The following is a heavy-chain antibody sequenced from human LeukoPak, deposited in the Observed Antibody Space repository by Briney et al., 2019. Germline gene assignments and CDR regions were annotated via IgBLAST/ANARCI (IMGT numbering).Heavy chain of an antibody. CDR2: INPSGGST. V-gene: IGHV1-46*01. CDR3: ARDAHSTSWSTAFDY. J-gene: IGHJ4*02. Sequence: VASVKVSCKASGYTFTSYYMHWVRQAPGQGLEWMGMINPSGGSTTFAQKFQGRVTMTRDTSTGTVYTELSSLRSEDTAVYYCARDAHSTSWSTAFDYWGQGTLVTVSS. CDR1: GYTFTSYY. D-gene: IGHD6-13*01.